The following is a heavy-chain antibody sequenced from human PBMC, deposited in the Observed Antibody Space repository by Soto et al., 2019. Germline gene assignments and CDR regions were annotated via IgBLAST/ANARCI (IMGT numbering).Heavy chain of an antibody. CDR3: SRTDSVGYYPF. D-gene: IGHD3-3*01. V-gene: IGHV4-38-2*01. Sequence: SETLSLTCAVSGDSISSGYYWAWIRQPPGKGLAWIGSTYHSVTTYYNPSLEGRVTISVETSKNQFSLKLSSVTAADSAVYYFSRTDSVGYYPFWGQRNRVTVCS. CDR1: GDSISSGYY. CDR2: TYHSVTT. J-gene: IGHJ6*01.